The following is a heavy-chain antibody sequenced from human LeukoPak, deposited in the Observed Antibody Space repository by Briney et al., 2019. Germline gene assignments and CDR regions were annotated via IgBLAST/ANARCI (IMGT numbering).Heavy chain of an antibody. CDR1: GVSISSGTYS. Sequence: SETLSLTCTVSGVSISSGTYSWSWIRQPAGKGLEWIGRIYTSGSTNYNPSLKSRVTMSVNTSRNQFSLRLSSVTAADTAVYYCASEVPASIDYFQHWGQGTLVTVSS. J-gene: IGHJ1*01. V-gene: IGHV4-61*02. CDR2: IYTSGST. CDR3: ASEVPASIDYFQH. D-gene: IGHD2-2*02.